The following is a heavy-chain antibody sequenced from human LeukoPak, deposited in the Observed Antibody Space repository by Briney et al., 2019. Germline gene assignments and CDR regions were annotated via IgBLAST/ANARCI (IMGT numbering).Heavy chain of an antibody. CDR3: ARNIHDYVLTHYYYYMDV. CDR2: IYSDGFT. V-gene: IGHV3-53*01. J-gene: IGHJ6*03. D-gene: IGHD4-17*01. Sequence: PGGSLRLSCAASGLIVSGNYMSWVRKAPGKGLEWVSIIYSDGFTYYVDSVKGRFTISRDSSKNTLYLQMDSLRAEDTAVYYCARNIHDYVLTHYYYYMDVWGKGTTVTVSS. CDR1: GLIVSGNY.